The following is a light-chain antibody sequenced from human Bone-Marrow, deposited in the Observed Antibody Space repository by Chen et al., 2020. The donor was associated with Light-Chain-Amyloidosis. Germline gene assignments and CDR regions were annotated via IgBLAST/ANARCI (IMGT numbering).Light chain of an antibody. Sequence: SYELTQPPSVSVSPGQTARITCSGDDLPTKYAYWYQQKPGQAPVLVIHRDTERPSGISARFSGSSSGTTATLNISGVKAEDEADYHCQSADSSGTYEVIFGGGTKLTVL. CDR1: DLPTKY. CDR3: QSADSSGTYEVI. J-gene: IGLJ2*01. V-gene: IGLV3-25*03. CDR2: RDT.